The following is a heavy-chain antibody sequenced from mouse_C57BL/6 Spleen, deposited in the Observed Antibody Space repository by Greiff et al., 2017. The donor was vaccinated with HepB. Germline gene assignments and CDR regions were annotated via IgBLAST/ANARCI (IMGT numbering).Heavy chain of an antibody. CDR3: ARGDTTVVAYFDY. Sequence: VQLQQSGPGLVKPSQSLSLTCSVTGYSITSGYYWNWIRQFPGNKLEWMGYISYDGSNNYNPSLKNRISITRDTSKNQFFLKLNSVTTEDTATYYCARGDTTVVAYFDYWGQGTTLTVSS. CDR2: ISYDGSN. V-gene: IGHV3-6*01. J-gene: IGHJ2*01. D-gene: IGHD1-1*01. CDR1: GYSITSGYY.